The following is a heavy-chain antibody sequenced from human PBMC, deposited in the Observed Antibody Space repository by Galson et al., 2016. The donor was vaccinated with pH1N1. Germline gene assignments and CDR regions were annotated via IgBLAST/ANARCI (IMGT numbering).Heavy chain of an antibody. J-gene: IGHJ5*02. CDR2: ISASGANT. CDR3: AKASQYCRGGSCYANWLDP. D-gene: IGHD2-15*01. V-gene: IGHV3-23*01. CDR1: GFTFNIFA. Sequence: SLRLSCAASGFTFNIFAMSWVRQAPGKGPEWVSSISASGANTNYADSVKGRVTISRDNSKNTVYLLLNSVTTEDTAVYFCAKASQYCRGGSCYANWLDPWGQGTLVTVSS.